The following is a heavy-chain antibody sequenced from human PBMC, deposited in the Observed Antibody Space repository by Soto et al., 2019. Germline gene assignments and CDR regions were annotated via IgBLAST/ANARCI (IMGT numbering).Heavy chain of an antibody. CDR3: SRGGHYYHSIL. CDR2: ISFTGDT. CDR1: GDSVSGGGYY. D-gene: IGHD3-22*01. V-gene: IGHV4-61*08. J-gene: IGHJ4*02. Sequence: QVQLQESGPGLVKPSETLSLICTVSGDSVSGGGYYWTWIRQPPGKGLEWIGYISFTGDTTYNPSLRSQVTIAMHTSKNQFSLKPTSATAADTALYYCSRGGHYYHSILWGPGTLVTVSS.